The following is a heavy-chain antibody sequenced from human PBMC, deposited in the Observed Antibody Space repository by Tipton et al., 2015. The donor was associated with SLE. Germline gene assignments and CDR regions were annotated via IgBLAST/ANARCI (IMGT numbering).Heavy chain of an antibody. CDR1: GDSISSYY. CDR2: IYTSGST. Sequence: TLSLTCTVSGDSISSYYWSWIRQPPGKGLEWIGYIYTSGSTNYNPSLKSRVTISVDTSKNQFSLKLSSVTAADTAVYYCASGTVTTIDYWGQGTLVTVSS. CDR3: ASGTVTTIDY. V-gene: IGHV4-59*01. D-gene: IGHD4-17*01. J-gene: IGHJ4*02.